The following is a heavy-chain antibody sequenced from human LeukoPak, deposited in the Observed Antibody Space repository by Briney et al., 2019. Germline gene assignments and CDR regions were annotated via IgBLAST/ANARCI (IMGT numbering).Heavy chain of an antibody. CDR2: LSPNSGAT. CDR3: ARYIPVDDYFDP. D-gene: IGHD4-11*01. CDR1: GYTFTGYY. V-gene: IGHV1-2*02. Sequence: APVKVSCKASGYTFTGYYLHWVRQAPGQGLEWMGWLSPNSGATKYAQKFQGRVTMTRDTSITTAYMELNRLRYDDTAMYYCARYIPVDDYFDPWGQGTLVTVSS. J-gene: IGHJ5*02.